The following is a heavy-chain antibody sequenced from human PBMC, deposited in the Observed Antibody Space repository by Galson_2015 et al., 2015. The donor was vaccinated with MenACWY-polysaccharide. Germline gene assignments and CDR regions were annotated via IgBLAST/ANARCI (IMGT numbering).Heavy chain of an antibody. Sequence: SLRLSGAASGFTFTSYAMSWVRQAPGKGLERVSAIRSSGAKTYYADSVKGRFTISRDNSKNTLYLQMNSLRAEDTAVYYCAKDSTDFWSVAGRFDHWGQGTLVTVSS. CDR1: GFTFTSYA. D-gene: IGHD3-3*01. V-gene: IGHV3-23*01. CDR3: AKDSTDFWSVAGRFDH. CDR2: IRSSGAKT. J-gene: IGHJ5*02.